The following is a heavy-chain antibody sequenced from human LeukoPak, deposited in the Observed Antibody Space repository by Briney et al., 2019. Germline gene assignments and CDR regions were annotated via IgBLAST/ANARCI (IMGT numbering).Heavy chain of an antibody. D-gene: IGHD2-15*01. V-gene: IGHV3-30*18. Sequence: GGSLRLSCAASGFTISSCGMHWVRQAPGMSLEWVAMISYDGKNKYYADSVRGRFTISRDNSKNTLYLQMNSLRAEDTAVYYCAKSVCSGGSCYYYMDVWGKGTTVTVSS. CDR2: ISYDGKNK. CDR3: AKSVCSGGSCYYYMDV. J-gene: IGHJ6*03. CDR1: GFTISSCG.